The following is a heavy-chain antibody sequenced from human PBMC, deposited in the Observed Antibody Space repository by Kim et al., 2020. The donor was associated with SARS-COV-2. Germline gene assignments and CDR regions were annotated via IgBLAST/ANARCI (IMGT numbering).Heavy chain of an antibody. CDR3: ARMVRNYGSGSRGVP. Sequence: SETLSLTCAVYGGSFSGYYWSWIRQPPGKGLEWIGEINHSGSTNYNPSLKSRVTISVDTSKNQFSLKLSSVTAADTAVYYCARMVRNYGSGSRGVPWGQGTLVTVSS. CDR1: GGSFSGYY. D-gene: IGHD3-10*01. J-gene: IGHJ5*02. CDR2: INHSGST. V-gene: IGHV4-34*01.